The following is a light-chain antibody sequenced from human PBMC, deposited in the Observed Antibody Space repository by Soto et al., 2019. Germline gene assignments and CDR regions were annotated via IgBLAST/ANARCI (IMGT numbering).Light chain of an antibody. J-gene: IGLJ3*02. V-gene: IGLV4-60*03. CDR3: ETWDSNTNWV. CDR2: LEASGSY. CDR1: SGHYSYI. Sequence: QPVLTQSSSASASLGSSVKLTCTLSSGHYSYIVACHQQQPGKAPRYLMKLEASGSYNKGSGVPDRFSGSSSGADRYLTISNLQSEDEADYYCETWDSNTNWVFGGGTKLTVL.